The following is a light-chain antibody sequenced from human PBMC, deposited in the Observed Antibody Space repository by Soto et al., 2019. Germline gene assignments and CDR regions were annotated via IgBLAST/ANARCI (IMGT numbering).Light chain of an antibody. J-gene: IGLJ1*01. CDR1: TGAVTNGHY. CDR2: DTT. Sequence: QAVVTQDPSLTVSPGGTVTLTCGSSTGAVTNGHYPYWFQQKPGQAPRTLIYDTTNRHSWTPARFSGSLLGGKAALTLSGAQPEDEAEYYCLLSYNGPYVFGTGPKVTVL. CDR3: LLSYNGPYV. V-gene: IGLV7-46*01.